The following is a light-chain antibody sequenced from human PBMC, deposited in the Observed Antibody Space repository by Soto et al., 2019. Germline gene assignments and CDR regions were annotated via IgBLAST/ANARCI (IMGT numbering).Light chain of an antibody. V-gene: IGKV3-20*01. J-gene: IGKJ3*01. CDR1: QSVSSK. CDR2: DAS. CDR3: QQYGDSPLT. Sequence: EIVLTQFPATLSLSPGERSTLSCRASQSVSSKLAWYQQKPGQAPRLLIYDASTRAAAVPDRFTGSGSGTDFALTISRLEPEDFGVYYCQQYGDSPLTSGPGTKVDIK.